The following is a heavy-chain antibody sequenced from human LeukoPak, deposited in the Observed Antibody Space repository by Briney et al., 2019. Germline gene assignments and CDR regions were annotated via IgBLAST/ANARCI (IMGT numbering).Heavy chain of an antibody. CDR1: GYSFTSYW. CDR3: ARVKSYYYDTSDKDAFDI. D-gene: IGHD3-22*01. V-gene: IGHV1-46*01. J-gene: IGHJ3*02. CDR2: INPRGGST. Sequence: GESLKISCKGSGYSFTSYWIGWVRQAPGQGLEWMGIINPRGGSTSYTQKFQGRVTMTRDTSTSTVYMELSSLRSEDTAVYYCARVKSYYYDTSDKDAFDIWGQGTMVTVSS.